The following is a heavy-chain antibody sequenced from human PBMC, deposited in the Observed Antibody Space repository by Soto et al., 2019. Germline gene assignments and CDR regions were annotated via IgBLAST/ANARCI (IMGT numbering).Heavy chain of an antibody. CDR1: RGTFSSYA. CDR2: IIPIFGTA. V-gene: IGHV1-69*06. J-gene: IGHJ6*02. CDR3: ARDLYSNYYYYYGMDV. D-gene: IGHD4-4*01. Sequence: QVQLVQSGAEVKKPGSSVKVSCKASRGTFSSYAISWVRQAPGQGLEWMGGIIPIFGTANYAQKFQGRVTITADKSTSTAYMELSSLRSEDTAVYYCARDLYSNYYYYYGMDVWGQGTTVTVSS.